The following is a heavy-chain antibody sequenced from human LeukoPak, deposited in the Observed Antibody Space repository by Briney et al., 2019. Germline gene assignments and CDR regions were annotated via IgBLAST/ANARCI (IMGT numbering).Heavy chain of an antibody. CDR3: ARVGRLQYGDYVAFDY. Sequence: KPGGSLRLSCATSGFTFTDYYMSWIRQAPGKGLEWVSYISVSGTTMYYADSVKGRFTLSRDNAKNSLYLQMNSLRAEDTAVYYCARVGRLQYGDYVAFDYWGQGTLVTVSS. CDR1: GFTFTDYY. V-gene: IGHV3-11*01. D-gene: IGHD4-17*01. J-gene: IGHJ4*02. CDR2: ISVSGTTM.